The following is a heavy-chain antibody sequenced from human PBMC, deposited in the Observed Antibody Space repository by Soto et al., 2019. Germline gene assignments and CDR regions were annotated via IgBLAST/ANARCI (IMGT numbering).Heavy chain of an antibody. CDR1: GGSISSGGYS. J-gene: IGHJ4*02. D-gene: IGHD3-22*01. CDR2: IYHSGST. V-gene: IGHV4-30-2*01. Sequence: PSETLSLTCVVSGGSISSGGYSWSWIRQPPGKGLEWIGYIYHSGSTYYNPSLKSRVTISVDTSKNQFSLKLSSVTAADTAVYYCARDPGYYDSSGYYPWYFDYWGQGTLVTVSS. CDR3: ARDPGYYDSSGYYPWYFDY.